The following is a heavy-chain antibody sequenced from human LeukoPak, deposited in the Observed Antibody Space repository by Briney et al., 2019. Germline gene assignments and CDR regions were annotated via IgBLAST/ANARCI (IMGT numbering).Heavy chain of an antibody. J-gene: IGHJ6*02. CDR2: IIPIFGTA. CDR3: AIVHRLVVAATQNYYYGMDV. CDR1: GGTFSIYA. Sequence: SVKVSCKASGGTFSIYAISWVRQAPGQGLEWMGGIIPIFGTANYAQKFQGRVTITADESTSTAYMELSSLRSEDTAVYYCAIVHRLVVAATQNYYYGMDVWGQGTTVTVSS. D-gene: IGHD2-15*01. V-gene: IGHV1-69*13.